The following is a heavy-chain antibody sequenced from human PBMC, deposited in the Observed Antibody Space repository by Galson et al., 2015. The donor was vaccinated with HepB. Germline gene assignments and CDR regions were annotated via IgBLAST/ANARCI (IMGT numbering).Heavy chain of an antibody. CDR3: ARGDGYNSVLHSIDS. J-gene: IGHJ4*02. Sequence: LSLTCTVSGGSLSSPAYYWSWIRQPPGKGLECIGYIYYSESTYYNPSLKSRVTMSVDTSKNQFSLKVSFVTAADTAVYYCARGDGYNSVLHSIDSWGQGTLVTVSS. D-gene: IGHD5-24*01. CDR1: GGSLSSPAYY. V-gene: IGHV4-61*08. CDR2: IYYSEST.